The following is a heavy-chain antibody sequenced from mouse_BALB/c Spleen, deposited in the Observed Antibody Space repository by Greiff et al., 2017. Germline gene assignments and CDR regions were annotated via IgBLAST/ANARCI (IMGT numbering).Heavy chain of an antibody. CDR3: ARGGAMITTGGVWY. CDR1: GFTFSSFG. Sequence: DVQLVESGGGLVQPGGSRKLSCAASGFTFSSFGMHWVRQAPEKGLEWVAYISSGSSTIYYADTVKGRLTISRDNPKNTLFLQMTSLRSEDTAMYYCARGGAMITTGGVWYWGQGTLVTVSA. D-gene: IGHD2-4*01. V-gene: IGHV5-17*02. J-gene: IGHJ3*01. CDR2: ISSGSSTI.